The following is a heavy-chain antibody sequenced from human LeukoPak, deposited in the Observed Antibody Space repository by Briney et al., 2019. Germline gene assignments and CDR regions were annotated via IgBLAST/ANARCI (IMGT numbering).Heavy chain of an antibody. D-gene: IGHD5-18*01. CDR1: GGSISSYY. CDR3: ARIVPYNYGYVDN. V-gene: IGHV4-59*01. J-gene: IGHJ4*02. Sequence: PSETLSLTCTDPGGSISSYYWCWIRQPPGKGLEWIGYIYYSGSTNYNPSLKSRVSISLGTSKNQFSLKLSSVTAADTAVHYCARIVPYNYGYVDNWGQGTLVTVSS. CDR2: IYYSGST.